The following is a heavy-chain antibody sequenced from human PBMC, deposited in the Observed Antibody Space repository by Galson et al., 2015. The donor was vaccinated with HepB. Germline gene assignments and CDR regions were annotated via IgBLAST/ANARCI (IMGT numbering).Heavy chain of an antibody. D-gene: IGHD3-22*01. CDR1: GFTFDDYG. J-gene: IGHJ5*02. V-gene: IGHV3-20*04. CDR3: ARSYDSSGYYNNWFDP. CDR2: INWNGGST. Sequence: SLRLSCAASGFTFDDYGMSWVRQAPGKGLEWVSGINWNGGSTGYADSVKGRFTISRDNAKNSLYLQMNSLRAEDTALYYCARSYDSSGYYNNWFDPWGQGTLVTVSS.